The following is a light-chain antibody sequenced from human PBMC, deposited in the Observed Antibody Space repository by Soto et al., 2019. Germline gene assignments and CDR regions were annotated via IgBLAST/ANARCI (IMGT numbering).Light chain of an antibody. J-gene: IGKJ2*01. V-gene: IGKV1-39*01. Sequence: DIQVTQSPASLSASVGEKVSITCRASQSIGTYLNWYQQKSGTAPKLLIYTASKLQTGVTSRFGDSGSGTDFTLTISSLQPEDFATYYCLQTYRSPRSFGQGTKLDIK. CDR3: LQTYRSPRS. CDR2: TAS. CDR1: QSIGTY.